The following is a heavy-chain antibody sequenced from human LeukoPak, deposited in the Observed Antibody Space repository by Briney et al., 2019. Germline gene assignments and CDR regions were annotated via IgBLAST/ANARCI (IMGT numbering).Heavy chain of an antibody. CDR1: GGSISSGTYY. V-gene: IGHV4-39*07. Sequence: SETLSLTCTVAGGSISSGTYYWGWIRQPPGKGLEWIGSIYYSGSTYYNPSLRSRVTISVDTSKNQFSLRLGSVTAADTAVYYCARVQSRLSWFDPWGQGTLVTVSS. J-gene: IGHJ5*02. CDR3: ARVQSRLSWFDP. CDR2: IYYSGST.